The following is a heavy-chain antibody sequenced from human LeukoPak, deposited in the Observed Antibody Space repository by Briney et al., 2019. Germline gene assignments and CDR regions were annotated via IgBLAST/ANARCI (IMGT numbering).Heavy chain of an antibody. V-gene: IGHV1-18*01. CDR2: ISAYNGNT. D-gene: IGHD1-26*01. Sequence: GASVKVSCKASGYTFTSYGISWVRQAPGQGLEWMGWISAYNGNTNYAQKLQGRVTMTTDTSTSTAYMELRSLRSDDTAVYYCARNSGSPGDDAFDIWGQGTMVTVSS. CDR1: GYTFTSYG. J-gene: IGHJ3*02. CDR3: ARNSGSPGDDAFDI.